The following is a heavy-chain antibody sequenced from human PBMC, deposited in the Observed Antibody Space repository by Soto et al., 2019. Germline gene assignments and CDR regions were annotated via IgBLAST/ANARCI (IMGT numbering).Heavy chain of an antibody. D-gene: IGHD2-2*01. Sequence: PSETLSLTCTVSGGPISSGGYYWSWIRQHPGKGLEWIGYIYYSGSTYYNPSLKSRVTISVDTSKNQFSLKLSSVTAADTAVYYCARGGYCSSTSCYRDAFDIWGQGTMVT. CDR2: IYYSGST. CDR3: ARGGYCSSTSCYRDAFDI. V-gene: IGHV4-31*03. CDR1: GGPISSGGYY. J-gene: IGHJ3*02.